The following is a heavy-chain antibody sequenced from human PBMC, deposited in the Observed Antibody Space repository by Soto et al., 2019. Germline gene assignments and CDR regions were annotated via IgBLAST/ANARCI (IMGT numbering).Heavy chain of an antibody. CDR3: ARAGGYYYDSSAYAFDI. J-gene: IGHJ3*02. CDR1: GGSISSGGYY. V-gene: IGHV4-31*03. D-gene: IGHD3-22*01. Sequence: PSETLSLTCTVSGGSISSGGYYWSWIRQHPGKGLEWIGYIYYSGSTYYNPSLKSRVTISVDTSKNQFSLKLSSVTAADTAVYYCARAGGYYYDSSAYAFDIWGQGTMVTVSS. CDR2: IYYSGST.